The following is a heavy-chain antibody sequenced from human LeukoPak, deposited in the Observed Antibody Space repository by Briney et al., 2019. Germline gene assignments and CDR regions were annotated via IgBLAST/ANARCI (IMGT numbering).Heavy chain of an antibody. J-gene: IGHJ6*03. V-gene: IGHV1-8*02. D-gene: IGHD3-9*01. CDR3: ARRGQSAITYYGILTGYFGGQYYYYYYMDV. CDR1: GYTFNNYD. Sequence: ASVKVSCKASGYTFNNYDINWVRQATGQGLEWMGWMNPNSGNTGYAQKFQGRVTMTRNTSISTAYMELSSRRSEDTAVYYCARRGQSAITYYGILTGYFGGQYYYYYYMDVWGKGTTVTISS. CDR2: MNPNSGNT.